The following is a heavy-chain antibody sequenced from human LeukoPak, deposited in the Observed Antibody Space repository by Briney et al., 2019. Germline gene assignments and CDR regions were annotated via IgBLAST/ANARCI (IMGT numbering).Heavy chain of an antibody. Sequence: GASVKVSCKASGYTFTGYYMHWVRQATGQGLEWMGWMNPNSGNTGYAQKFQGRVTMTRDTSISTAYMELSRLRSDDTAVYYCARVVYSSGWYPFDYWGQGTLVTVSS. D-gene: IGHD6-19*01. J-gene: IGHJ4*02. CDR1: GYTFTGYY. CDR3: ARVVYSSGWYPFDY. CDR2: MNPNSGNT. V-gene: IGHV1-2*02.